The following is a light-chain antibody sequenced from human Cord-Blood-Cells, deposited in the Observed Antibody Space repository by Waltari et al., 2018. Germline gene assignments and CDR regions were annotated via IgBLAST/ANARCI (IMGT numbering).Light chain of an antibody. Sequence: QSALTQPASVSGSPGQSITISCTGTSSHVGSYNLASWYQQHPGKAPKLMMYEGSKRPSGVSNRFSGSKSGNTASLTISGLQAEDEADYYCCSYAGSSTFVVFGGGTKLTVL. J-gene: IGLJ2*01. CDR2: EGS. CDR1: SSHVGSYNL. CDR3: CSYAGSSTFVV. V-gene: IGLV2-23*03.